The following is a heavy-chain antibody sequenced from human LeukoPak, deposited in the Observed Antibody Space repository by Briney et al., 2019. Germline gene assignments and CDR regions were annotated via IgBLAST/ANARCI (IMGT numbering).Heavy chain of an antibody. CDR1: GGSISNSHYY. Sequence: SETLSLTCTVSGGSISNSHYYWAWVRQPPGGGLEWIGSIYFSGSTYYNPSLKSRVTISVDTSKNQFSLKLSSVTAADTAVYYCAKYNWNDEALGYWGQGTLVTVSS. V-gene: IGHV4-39*01. J-gene: IGHJ4*02. CDR3: AKYNWNDEALGY. CDR2: IYFSGST. D-gene: IGHD1-20*01.